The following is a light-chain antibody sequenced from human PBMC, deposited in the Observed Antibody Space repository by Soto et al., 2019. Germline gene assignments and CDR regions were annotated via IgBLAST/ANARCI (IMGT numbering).Light chain of an antibody. CDR1: QSVNNN. J-gene: IGKJ5*01. V-gene: IGKV3-15*01. CDR2: GAS. CDR3: QQYNNWPLT. Sequence: EIVMTQSPATLSVSPGERATLSCRASQSVNNNLAWYQQKPAQAPRLLIYGASTRATGIPARFSGSGPGTEFTLTISSLQSEDFSVYYCQQYNNWPLTFGQGTR.